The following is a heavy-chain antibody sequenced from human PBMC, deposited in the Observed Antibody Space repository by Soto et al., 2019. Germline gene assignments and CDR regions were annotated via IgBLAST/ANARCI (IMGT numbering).Heavy chain of an antibody. V-gene: IGHV4-61*01. CDR2: IYYSGST. Sequence: SETLSLTCTVSGGSISSSSYYWSWIRQPPGKGLEWIGYIYYSGSTNYNPSLKSRVTISVDTSKNQFSLKLSSVTAADTAVYYCARRYGGNFDYWGQGTLVTVS. J-gene: IGHJ4*02. D-gene: IGHD3-16*01. CDR1: GGSISSSSYY. CDR3: ARRYGGNFDY.